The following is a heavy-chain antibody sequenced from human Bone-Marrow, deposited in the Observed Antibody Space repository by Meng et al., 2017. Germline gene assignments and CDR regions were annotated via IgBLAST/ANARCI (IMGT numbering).Heavy chain of an antibody. J-gene: IGHJ4*02. V-gene: IGHV3-33*01. Sequence: VRLVGVGGGLVQPGRSLTLSCAASGFPFSSFAMNWVRQAPGKGLEWVSIIWHDGSNKYYADSVRGRFTISRDNSENTLYLQMNSLRAEDTAVYYCVRDLGDGIWSGYRYWGQGALVTVSS. CDR1: GFPFSSFA. CDR3: VRDLGDGIWSGYRY. D-gene: IGHD3-3*01. CDR2: IWHDGSNK.